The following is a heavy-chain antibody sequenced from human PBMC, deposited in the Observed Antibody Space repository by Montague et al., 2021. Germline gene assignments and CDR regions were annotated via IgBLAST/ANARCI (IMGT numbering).Heavy chain of an antibody. CDR2: ITSTSRTI. CDR1: GFTSSSYA. D-gene: IGHD3-10*01. J-gene: IGHJ6*02. CDR3: AREDYFDSVNYYHYGMDV. Sequence: SLRLSCAASGFTSSSYAMNWVRQAPGKGLEWVSYITSTSRTIYYADSVKGRFTISRDNAKNSLYLQMNSLRDDDTAVYYCAREDYFDSVNYYHYGMDVWGQGTTVTVSS. V-gene: IGHV3-48*02.